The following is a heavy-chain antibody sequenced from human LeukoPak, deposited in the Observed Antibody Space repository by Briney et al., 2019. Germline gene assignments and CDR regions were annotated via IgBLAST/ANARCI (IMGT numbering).Heavy chain of an antibody. CDR3: ARWVTTIDY. J-gene: IGHJ4*02. CDR1: GFTFSSYS. Sequence: PGGSLRLSCAASGFTFSSYSMNWVRQAPGKGLEWVSSISSSSSYIYYEDSVKGRFTISRDNAKNSLYLQMNSLRAEDTAVYYCARWVTTIDYWGQGTLVTVSS. D-gene: IGHD4-17*01. CDR2: ISSSSSYI. V-gene: IGHV3-21*01.